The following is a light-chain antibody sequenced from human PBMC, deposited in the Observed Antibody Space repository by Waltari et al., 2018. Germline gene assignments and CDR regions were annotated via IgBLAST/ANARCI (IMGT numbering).Light chain of an antibody. CDR2: DAS. Sequence: EIVLTQSPATLSLSPGERATLSCRASQSVNTYLAWYQQKPGQAPRLLIYDASNRATGIPDRFSGTGSGTDFTLAIDSLESEDFAVYYCQQRSSWPQIFGQGTKLEIK. CDR3: QQRSSWPQI. CDR1: QSVNTY. J-gene: IGKJ2*01. V-gene: IGKV3-11*01.